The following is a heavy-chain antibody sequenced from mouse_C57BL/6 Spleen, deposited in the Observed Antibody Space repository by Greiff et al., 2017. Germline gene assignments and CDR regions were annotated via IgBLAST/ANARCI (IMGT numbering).Heavy chain of an antibody. J-gene: IGHJ1*03. V-gene: IGHV1-15*01. CDR2: IDPETGGT. D-gene: IGHD3-3*01. CDR3: TGTPGNFGV. CDR1: GYTFTDYE. Sequence: VHLVESGAELVRPGASVTLSCKASGYTFTDYEMHWVKQTPVHGLEWIGAIDPETGGTAYNQKFKGKAILTADKSSSTAYMELRSLTSEDSAVYYCTGTPGNFGVWGTGTTVTVSS.